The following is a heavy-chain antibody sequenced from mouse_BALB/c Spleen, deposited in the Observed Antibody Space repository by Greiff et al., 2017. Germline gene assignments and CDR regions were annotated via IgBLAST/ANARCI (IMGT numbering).Heavy chain of an antibody. V-gene: IGHV1S29*02. CDR1: GYTFTDYN. CDR2: IYPYNGGT. Sequence: VQLQQSGPELVKPGASVKISCKASGYTFTDYNMHWVKQSHGKSLEWIGYIYPYNGGTGYNQKFKSKATLTVDNSSSTAYMELRSLTSEDSAVYYCARCYYGYDGFAYWGQGTLVTVSA. CDR3: ARCYYGYDGFAY. D-gene: IGHD2-2*01. J-gene: IGHJ3*01.